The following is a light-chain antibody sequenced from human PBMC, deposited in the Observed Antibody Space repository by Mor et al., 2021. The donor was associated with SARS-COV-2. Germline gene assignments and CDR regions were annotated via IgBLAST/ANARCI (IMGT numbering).Light chain of an antibody. CDR1: QSISSW. V-gene: IGKV1-5*03. Sequence: VTITCRASQSISSWLAWYQQKPGKAPKLLIYKASSLESGVPSRFSGSGSGTEFTLTISSLQPDDFATYYCQHPGTFGQG. CDR3: QHPGT. J-gene: IGKJ1*01. CDR2: KAS.